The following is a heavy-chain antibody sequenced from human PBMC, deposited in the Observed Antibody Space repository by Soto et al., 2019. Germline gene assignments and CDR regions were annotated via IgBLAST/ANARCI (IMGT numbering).Heavy chain of an antibody. CDR2: INHSGST. D-gene: IGHD6-19*01. Sequence: SETLSLTCAVYGGSFSGYYWSWIRQPPGKGLEWIGEINHSGSTNYNPSLKSRVTISVDTSKNQFSLKLSSVTAADTAVYYFARPAGIAVAGTFDYWGQGTLVTVSS. J-gene: IGHJ4*02. CDR1: GGSFSGYY. CDR3: ARPAGIAVAGTFDY. V-gene: IGHV4-34*01.